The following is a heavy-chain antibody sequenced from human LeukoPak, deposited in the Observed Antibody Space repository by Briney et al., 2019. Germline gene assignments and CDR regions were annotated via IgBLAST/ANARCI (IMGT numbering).Heavy chain of an antibody. Sequence: GRSLRLSCAASGFTFSTYAMHWVRQAPGKGLEWVAVISYDGSNKYYADSVKGRFTISRDNSKNTLYLQMDSLRAEDTAVYYCAREGTSGELLPLAYWGQGTLVTVSS. V-gene: IGHV3-30*04. D-gene: IGHD3-10*01. CDR3: AREGTSGELLPLAY. CDR1: GFTFSTYA. CDR2: ISYDGSNK. J-gene: IGHJ4*02.